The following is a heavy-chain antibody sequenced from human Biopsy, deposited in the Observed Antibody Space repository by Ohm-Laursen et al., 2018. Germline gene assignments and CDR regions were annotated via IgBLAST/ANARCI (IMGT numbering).Heavy chain of an antibody. Sequence: SETLSLTCAVYGGSFSGYYWSWIRQPPGKGLEWIGEINHSGSTNYNPSLKSRVTISVDTSKNQFSLKLSSATAADTAVYYCARGRLRAVAHFDYWGQGTTVTVSS. V-gene: IGHV4-34*01. CDR1: GGSFSGYY. D-gene: IGHD6-19*01. CDR3: ARGRLRAVAHFDY. CDR2: INHSGST. J-gene: IGHJ4*02.